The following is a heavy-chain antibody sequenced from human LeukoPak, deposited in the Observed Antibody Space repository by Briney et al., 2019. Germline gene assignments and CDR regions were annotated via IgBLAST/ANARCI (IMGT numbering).Heavy chain of an antibody. D-gene: IGHD6-13*01. V-gene: IGHV4-34*01. CDR1: GGSFSGYY. CDR3: ARGEKKAAAAPVYFDY. CDR2: INHSGST. Sequence: PSGTLSLTCAVYGGSFSGYYWSWIRQPPGKGLEWIGEINHSGSTNYNPSLKSRVTISVDTSKNQFSLKLSSVTAADTAVYYCARGEKKAAAAPVYFDYWGQGTLVTVSS. J-gene: IGHJ4*02.